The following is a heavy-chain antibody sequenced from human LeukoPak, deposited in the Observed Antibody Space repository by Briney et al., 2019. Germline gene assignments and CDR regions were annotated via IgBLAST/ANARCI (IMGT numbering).Heavy chain of an antibody. Sequence: PSETLSLTCTVSGGSISSSSHYWGWIRQPPGKGLEWIGIIYYSGSTYYNPSLKSRVTISVDTSKNQFSLKLSSVTAADTAVYYCARLLYCSSTSCLKRGAHDAFDIWGQGTMVTVSS. J-gene: IGHJ3*02. CDR2: IYYSGST. V-gene: IGHV4-39*01. CDR3: ARLLYCSSTSCLKRGAHDAFDI. CDR1: GGSISSSSHY. D-gene: IGHD2-2*01.